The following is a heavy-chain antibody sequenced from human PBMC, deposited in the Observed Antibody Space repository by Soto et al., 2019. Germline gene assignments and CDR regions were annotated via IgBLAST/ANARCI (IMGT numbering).Heavy chain of an antibody. D-gene: IGHD3-22*01. CDR2: IIPIFGTA. J-gene: IGHJ3*02. Sequence: SVKVSCKASGGTFSSYAISWVRQAPGQGLEWMGGIIPIFGTANYAQKFQGRVTITADKSTSTAYMELSSLRSEDTAVYYCAGSHNWDDSSGYYWFEAFDIWAQGTMVSVSS. CDR1: GGTFSSYA. V-gene: IGHV1-69*06. CDR3: AGSHNWDDSSGYYWFEAFDI.